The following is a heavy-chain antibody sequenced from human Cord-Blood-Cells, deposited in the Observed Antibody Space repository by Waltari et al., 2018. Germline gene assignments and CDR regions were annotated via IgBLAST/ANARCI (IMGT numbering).Heavy chain of an antibody. CDR3: ARGPDLWFGELYFDY. CDR1: GGSFSGYS. Sequence: QVQLQQWGAGLLKPSETLSLTCAVYGGSFSGYSWSWIRQPPGKGLEWIGEINHSGSTNYNPSLKSRVTISVDTSKNQFSLKLSSVTAADTAVYYCARGPDLWFGELYFDYWGQGTLVTVSS. J-gene: IGHJ4*02. CDR2: INHSGST. D-gene: IGHD3-10*01. V-gene: IGHV4-34*01.